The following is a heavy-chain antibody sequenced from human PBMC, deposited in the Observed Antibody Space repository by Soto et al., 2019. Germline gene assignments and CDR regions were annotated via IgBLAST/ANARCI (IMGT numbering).Heavy chain of an antibody. Sequence: PGGSLRLSCTASGLTFGDYARSWVRQAPGKGLEWISFIRNKAYRGTTKYAASVRGRFTISRDYYKSIAYMQMKSLKTEATAVYYCTRGDMALNDYWGQGTMVTVSS. V-gene: IGHV3-49*04. CDR1: GLTFGDYA. CDR2: IRNKAYRGTT. D-gene: IGHD2-15*01. J-gene: IGHJ4*02. CDR3: TRGDMALNDY.